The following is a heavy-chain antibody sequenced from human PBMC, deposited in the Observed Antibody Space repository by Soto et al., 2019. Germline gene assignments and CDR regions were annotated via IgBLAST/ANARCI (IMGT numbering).Heavy chain of an antibody. Sequence: QVQLQESGPGLVKPSQTLSLTCTVSGGSISSGGYYWSWIRQHPGTGLEWIGYIYYSGSTYYNPSLKSRVTISVDTSKNQFSLKLSSVTAADTAGYYCARGSGIVMPFDPWGQGTLVTVSS. D-gene: IGHD3-16*01. CDR1: GGSISSGGYY. CDR2: IYYSGST. V-gene: IGHV4-31*03. J-gene: IGHJ5*02. CDR3: ARGSGIVMPFDP.